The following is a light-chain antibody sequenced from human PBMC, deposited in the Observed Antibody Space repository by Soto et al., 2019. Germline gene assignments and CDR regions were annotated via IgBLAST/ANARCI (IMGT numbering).Light chain of an antibody. CDR2: RNN. CDR3: AAWDDSLSGYV. Sequence: QPVLTQPPSASGTPGQRVTISCSGSSANLGSNYVYWYQQLPGTAPKLLIYRNNQRPSGVPDRFSGSKSGTSASLAISGLRSEDEADYYCAAWDDSLSGYVFGTGTKLTVL. V-gene: IGLV1-47*01. CDR1: SANLGSNY. J-gene: IGLJ1*01.